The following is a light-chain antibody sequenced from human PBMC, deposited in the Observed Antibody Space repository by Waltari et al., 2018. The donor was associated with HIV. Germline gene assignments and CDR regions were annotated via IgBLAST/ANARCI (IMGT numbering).Light chain of an antibody. J-gene: IGLJ3*02. V-gene: IGLV5-45*02. CDR3: MIWHTNTWV. Sequence: QTVLTQPSSLSASPGASASLTCPFRSGINVDTFRVYWSQQTPGPPPQYRLRYNSDSDNQQGSGVSSRFSGSKDTSANAAILLISGLQSEDEADYYCMIWHTNTWVFGGGTKLTVL. CDR1: SGINVDTFR. CDR2: YNSDSDN.